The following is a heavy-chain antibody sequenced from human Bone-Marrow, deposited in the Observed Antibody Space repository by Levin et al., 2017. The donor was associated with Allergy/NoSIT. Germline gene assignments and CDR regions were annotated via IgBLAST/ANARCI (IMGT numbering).Heavy chain of an antibody. J-gene: IGHJ3*02. CDR3: ARALEQTTVTTPDAFDI. CDR2: ISSSGSTI. V-gene: IGHV3-11*01. Sequence: GESLKISCAASGFTFSDYYMSWIRQAPGKGLEWVSYISSSGSTIYYADSVKGRFTISRDNAKNSLYLQMNSLRAEDTAVYYCARALEQTTVTTPDAFDIWGQGTMVTVSS. D-gene: IGHD4-17*01. CDR1: GFTFSDYY.